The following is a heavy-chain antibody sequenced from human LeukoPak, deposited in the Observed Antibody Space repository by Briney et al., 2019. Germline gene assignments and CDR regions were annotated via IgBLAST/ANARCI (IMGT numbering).Heavy chain of an antibody. D-gene: IGHD5-12*01. CDR3: ARIPLGYSGTYYFDY. Sequence: SETLSLTCTVSRGSISGSIRSYYWSWLRQPPGKGLEWIGYISSSGSVNDNPSLRSRVTISVDTSKNQFFLNLSSVSAADTAVYYCARIPLGYSGTYYFDYWGQGTLVTVSP. CDR1: RGSISGSIRSYY. CDR2: ISSSGSV. J-gene: IGHJ4*02. V-gene: IGHV4-4*09.